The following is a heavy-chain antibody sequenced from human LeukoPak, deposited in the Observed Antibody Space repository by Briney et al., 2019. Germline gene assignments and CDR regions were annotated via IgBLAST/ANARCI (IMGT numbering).Heavy chain of an antibody. Sequence: SETLSLTCAVYGGSFRGYYWTWIRQPPGKGLEWIGEINRGGDTNYNTSLKSRVTISVDTSRTQVSLKLNSVTAADTAVYYCARGVGTGSYFFNWGQGTLVTVPS. CDR2: INRGGDT. V-gene: IGHV4-34*01. CDR3: ARGVGTGSYFFN. CDR1: GGSFRGYY. D-gene: IGHD1-26*01. J-gene: IGHJ4*02.